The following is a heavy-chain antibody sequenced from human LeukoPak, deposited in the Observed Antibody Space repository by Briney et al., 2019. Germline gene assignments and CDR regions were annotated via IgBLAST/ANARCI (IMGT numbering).Heavy chain of an antibody. J-gene: IGHJ4*02. Sequence: GSLRLSCAASGFTFSSYAMSWVRQAPGKGLEWVSAISGSGGSTYYADSVKGRFTISRDNAKNSLYLQMNSLRAEDTAVYYCARTVATPPDYRDDYWGQGTLVTVSS. CDR1: GFTFSSYA. V-gene: IGHV3-23*01. CDR2: ISGSGGST. CDR3: ARTVATPPDYRDDY. D-gene: IGHD6-19*01.